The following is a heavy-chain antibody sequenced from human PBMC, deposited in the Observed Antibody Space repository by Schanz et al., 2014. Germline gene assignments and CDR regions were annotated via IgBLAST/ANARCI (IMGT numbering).Heavy chain of an antibody. V-gene: IGHV1-46*01. CDR1: GYTFTTYY. D-gene: IGHD3-3*01. CDR3: VTEKRMESGTWAKAFDI. Sequence: QVQLVQSGAEVKKPGVSVKVSCKASGYTFTTYYIHWVRQAPGQGLEWMGKINPSGGSTSYAQKFQGRVTMTRDTSTSTVYMELSSLRSEDTAVYYCVTEKRMESGTWAKAFDIWGQGTWVTVSS. J-gene: IGHJ3*02. CDR2: INPSGGST.